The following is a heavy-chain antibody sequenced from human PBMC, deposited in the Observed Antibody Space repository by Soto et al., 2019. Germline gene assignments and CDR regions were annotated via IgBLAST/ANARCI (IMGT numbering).Heavy chain of an antibody. CDR2: IIGSGRGT. CDR3: AKEFIQGGVDYRNSWEVYY. CDR1: GCTFNNYA. V-gene: IGHV3-23*01. D-gene: IGHD4-4*01. Sequence: GGSLRLSCEVSGCTFNNYAMSWVLQAPGKGLEWVSGIIGSGRGTFYTDSVKGRFTISRDNSKNTVYLQMNGLRVEDTAVYYCAKEFIQGGVDYRNSWEVYYCGQGTLVSVSS. J-gene: IGHJ4*02.